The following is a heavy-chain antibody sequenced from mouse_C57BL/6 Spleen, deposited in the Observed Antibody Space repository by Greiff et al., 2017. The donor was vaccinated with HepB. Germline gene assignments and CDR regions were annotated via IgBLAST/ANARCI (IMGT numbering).Heavy chain of an antibody. V-gene: IGHV5-17*01. J-gene: IGHJ2*01. CDR1: GFTFSDYG. CDR3: ASDPGDY. CDR2: ISSGSSTI. Sequence: EVKLVESGGGLVKPGGSLKLSCAASGFTFSDYGMHWVRQAPEKGLEWVAYISSGSSTIYYADTVKGRFTISRDNAKNTLFLQMTSLRSGDTAMYYCASDPGDYWGQGTTLTVSS.